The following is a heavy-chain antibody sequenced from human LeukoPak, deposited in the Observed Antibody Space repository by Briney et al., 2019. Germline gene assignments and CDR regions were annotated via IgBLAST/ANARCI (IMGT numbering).Heavy chain of an antibody. CDR1: GGSISSYY. J-gene: IGHJ6*03. D-gene: IGHD3-22*01. CDR2: IYYSGST. CDR3: ARSSEGRYYYDSSGFSYYYYYYMDV. Sequence: SETLSLTCTVSGGSISSYYWSWIRQPPGKGLEWIGYIYYSGSTNYNPSLKSRVTISVDTSKKQFSLKLSSVTAADTAVYYCARSSEGRYYYDSSGFSYYYYYYMDVWGKGTTVTISS. V-gene: IGHV4-59*01.